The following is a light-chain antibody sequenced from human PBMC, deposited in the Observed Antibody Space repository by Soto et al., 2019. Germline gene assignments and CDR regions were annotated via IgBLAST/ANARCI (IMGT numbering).Light chain of an antibody. J-gene: IGKJ1*01. V-gene: IGKV3D-15*01. CDR3: QQYNNWPRT. CDR2: GAS. CDR1: QSVSSN. Sequence: QSPATLSLSTGETATLSCRASQSVSSNLAWYQQKPGQAPRLLIYGASTRATGIPARFSGSGSGTDFTLTIRSLQSEDFAVYYCQQYNNWPRTFGHGTKVDI.